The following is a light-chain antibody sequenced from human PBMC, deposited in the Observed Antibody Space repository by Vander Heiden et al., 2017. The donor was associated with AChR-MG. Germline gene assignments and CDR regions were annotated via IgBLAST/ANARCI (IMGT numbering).Light chain of an antibody. J-gene: IGKJ1*01. CDR1: QTVLYSSNNKNY. CDR3: QQYYSLPLT. CDR2: CAS. V-gene: IGKV4-1*01. Sequence: DIVMTQSPDSLAVSLVERANVNCKSSQTVLYSSNNKNYLAWYQQKPGQPPKLLIYCASTRQSGVPDRFSGSGSGTDFTLTISSLQAEDVAVYYCQQYYSLPLTFGRGTKVEIK.